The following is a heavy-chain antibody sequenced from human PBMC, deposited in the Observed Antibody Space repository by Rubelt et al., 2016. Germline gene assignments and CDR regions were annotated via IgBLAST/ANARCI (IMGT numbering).Heavy chain of an antibody. D-gene: IGHD3-16*01. CDR1: GGTFSSYA. CDR3: ARMKGEGFDP. J-gene: IGHJ5*02. V-gene: IGHV1-69*01. Sequence: QVQLVQSGAEVKKPGASVKVSCKASGGTFSSYAFSWVRQAPGQGLEWMGGIIPIFGTANYAQQFQGRVTITADESTSTAYMARSSLRSEVTAIYCCARMKGEGFDPWGQGKLVTVSS. CDR2: IIPIFGTA.